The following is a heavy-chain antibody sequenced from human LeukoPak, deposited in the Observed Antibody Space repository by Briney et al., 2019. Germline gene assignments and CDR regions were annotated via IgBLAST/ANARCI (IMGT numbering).Heavy chain of an antibody. CDR3: AREDSVGYYYDY. CDR1: GFTFSSYW. V-gene: IGHV3-21*01. CDR2: ISSSSSYI. J-gene: IGHJ4*02. D-gene: IGHD3-22*01. Sequence: PGGSLRLSCAASGFTFSSYWMNWVRQAPGKGLEWVSSISSSSSYIYYADSVKGRSTISRDNAKNFLYLQMNSLRAEDTAVYYCAREDSVGYYYDYWGQGTLVTVSS.